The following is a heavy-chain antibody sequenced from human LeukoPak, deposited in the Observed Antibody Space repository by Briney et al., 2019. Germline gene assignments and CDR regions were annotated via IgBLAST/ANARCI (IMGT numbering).Heavy chain of an antibody. V-gene: IGHV3-30-3*01. CDR2: ISYDGSNK. Sequence: PGGSLRLSCAASGFTFSSYAMHWVRQAPGKGLEWVAVISYDGSNKYYADSVKGRFTIPRDNSKNTLYLQMNSLRAENTAVYYCARTLLWFGEQYWGQGTLVTVSS. J-gene: IGHJ4*02. CDR1: GFTFSSYA. D-gene: IGHD3-10*01. CDR3: ARTLLWFGEQY.